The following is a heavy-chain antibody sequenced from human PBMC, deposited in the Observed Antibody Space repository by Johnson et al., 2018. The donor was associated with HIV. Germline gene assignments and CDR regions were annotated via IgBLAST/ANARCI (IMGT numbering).Heavy chain of an antibody. Sequence: QVQLVESGGGVVQPGTSLRLSCVASGFTFSSYAMHWVRQAPGKGLEWVAHVRHDGGIYPYAESVKGRFTVYRDNSKNTLYLQMNNLGAEDTAVYYCARDNMLWELHGFYIWGQGTMVTVSA. V-gene: IGHV3-30-3*01. CDR3: ARDNMLWELHGFYI. J-gene: IGHJ3*02. CDR1: GFTFSSYA. D-gene: IGHD3-10*02. CDR2: VRHDGGIY.